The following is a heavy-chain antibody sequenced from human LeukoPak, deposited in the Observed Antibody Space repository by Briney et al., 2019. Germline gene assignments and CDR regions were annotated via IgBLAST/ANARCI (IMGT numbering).Heavy chain of an antibody. J-gene: IGHJ4*02. CDR1: GFTFSSYD. V-gene: IGHV3-30*18. D-gene: IGHD6-13*01. CDR3: AKESAPSIAAAGLFDY. CDR2: ISYDGSNK. Sequence: GRSLRLSCAASGFTFSSYDMHWVRQAPGKGLEWVAVISYDGSNKYYADSVKGRFTISRDNSKNTLYLQMNSLRADDTAVYYCAKESAPSIAAAGLFDYWGQGTLVTVSS.